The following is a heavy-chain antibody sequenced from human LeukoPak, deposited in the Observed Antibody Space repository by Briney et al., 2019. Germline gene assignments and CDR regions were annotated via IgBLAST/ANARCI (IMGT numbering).Heavy chain of an antibody. CDR1: GGSISSYY. Sequence: SETLSLTCTVSGGSISSYYWSWIRQPAGKGLEWIGRIYASGSTNYNPSLKSRVTMSVDTSKSQFSLKLISVTAADTAVYYCARDPRGIVGANHNWFDPWGQGTLVTVSS. CDR2: IYASGST. V-gene: IGHV4-4*07. D-gene: IGHD1-26*01. CDR3: ARDPRGIVGANHNWFDP. J-gene: IGHJ5*02.